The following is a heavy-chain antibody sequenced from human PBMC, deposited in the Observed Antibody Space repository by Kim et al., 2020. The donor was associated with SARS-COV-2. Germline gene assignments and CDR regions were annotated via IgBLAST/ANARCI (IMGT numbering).Heavy chain of an antibody. CDR3: AKDSITRYDSSGYSDSYYYYYGMDV. V-gene: IGHV3-23*01. CDR2: ISGSGGST. J-gene: IGHJ6*02. Sequence: GGSLRLSCAASGFTFSSYAMSWVRQAPGKGLEWVSAISGSGGSTYYADSVKGRFTISRDNSKNTLYLQMNSLRAEDTAVYYCAKDSITRYDSSGYSDSYYYYYGMDVWGQGTTVTVSS. CDR1: GFTFSSYA. D-gene: IGHD3-22*01.